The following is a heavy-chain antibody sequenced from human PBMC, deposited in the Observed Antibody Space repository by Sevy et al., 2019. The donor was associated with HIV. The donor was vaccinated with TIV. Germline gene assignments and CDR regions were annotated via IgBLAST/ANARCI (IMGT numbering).Heavy chain of an antibody. CDR2: TYYRSEWYN. J-gene: IGHJ4*02. V-gene: IGHV6-1*01. CDR1: GDSISSNSAA. CDR3: VRGSGSYPNFDY. Sequence: SQTLSLTCAISGDSISSNSAAWTWIRQSPSRGLEWLGRTYYRSEWYNDYALSVKSRITISPDTSKNQFSLQLNSMTPEDTAVYYCVRGSGSYPNFDYWGQGTLVTVSS. D-gene: IGHD3-10*01.